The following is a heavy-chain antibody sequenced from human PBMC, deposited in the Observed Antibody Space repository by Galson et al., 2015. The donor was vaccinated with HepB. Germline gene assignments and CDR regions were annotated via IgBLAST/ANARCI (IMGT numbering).Heavy chain of an antibody. V-gene: IGHV5-51*01. CDR2: IYPGDSDT. J-gene: IGHJ6*02. CDR1: GYSFTSYW. D-gene: IGHD3-10*01. CDR3: ARHEGQLWFGELAYYYGMDV. Sequence: QSGAEVKKPGESLKISCKGSGYSFTSYWIGWVRQMPGKGLEWMGIIYPGDSDTRYSPSFQGQVTISADKSISTAYLQWSSLKASDTAMYYCARHEGQLWFGELAYYYGMDVWGQGTTVTVSS.